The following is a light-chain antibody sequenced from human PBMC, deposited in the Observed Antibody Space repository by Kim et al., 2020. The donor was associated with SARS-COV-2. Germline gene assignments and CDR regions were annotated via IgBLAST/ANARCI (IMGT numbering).Light chain of an antibody. Sequence: SVTISCTGTRSDVGGYNYVSWYQQHPGKAPKLMIYEVFKRPSGVPDRFSGSKSGNTASLTVSGLQAEDEADYYCSSYTGYNNPRVVLGGGTQLTVL. CDR3: SSYTGYNNPRVV. J-gene: IGLJ2*01. CDR2: EVF. CDR1: RSDVGGYNY. V-gene: IGLV2-8*01.